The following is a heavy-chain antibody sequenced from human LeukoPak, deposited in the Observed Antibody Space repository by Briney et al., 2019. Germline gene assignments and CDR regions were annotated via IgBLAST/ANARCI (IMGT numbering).Heavy chain of an antibody. CDR1: GFAFSNYW. J-gene: IGHJ4*02. V-gene: IGHV3-7*03. D-gene: IGHD4-23*01. CDR2: INQDGSAK. Sequence: GGSLRLSCAISGFAFSNYWMSWVRQAPGKGLEWVGKINQDGSAKYYVDSVKGRFTISRDNAKNSLYLQMDSLRAEDTAVYYCAKDTTVVGPYYFDYWGQGTLVTVSS. CDR3: AKDTTVVGPYYFDY.